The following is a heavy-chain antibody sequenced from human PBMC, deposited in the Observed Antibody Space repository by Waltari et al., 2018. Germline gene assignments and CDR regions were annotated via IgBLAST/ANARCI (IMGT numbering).Heavy chain of an antibody. V-gene: IGHV4-34*01. Sequence: QVQLQQWGAGLLKPSETLSLTCAVYGGSFSGYYWSWIRQPPGKGLEWIGEINQSGSTNYNPSLKSRVTISVDTSKNQFSLKLSSVTAADTAVYYCARTLIYRNWFDPWGQGTLVTVSS. CDR3: ARTLIYRNWFDP. CDR2: INQSGST. J-gene: IGHJ5*02. D-gene: IGHD1-26*01. CDR1: GGSFSGYY.